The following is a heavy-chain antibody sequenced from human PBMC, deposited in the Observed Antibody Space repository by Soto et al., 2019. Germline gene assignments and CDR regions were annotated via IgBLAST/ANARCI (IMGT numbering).Heavy chain of an antibody. Sequence: EVQLVESGGGLVQPGGSLKLSCAASGFTFSGSAVHWVRQASGKGLEWVGRIRSKANNYATAYAVTVQGRFTIFRDNLKNTAYLQMNSLKTEDTAVYYCSNPQVYYDMDVWGQGTTVTVSS. CDR2: IRSKANNYAT. CDR3: SNPQVYYDMDV. V-gene: IGHV3-73*02. CDR1: GFTFSGSA. J-gene: IGHJ6*02.